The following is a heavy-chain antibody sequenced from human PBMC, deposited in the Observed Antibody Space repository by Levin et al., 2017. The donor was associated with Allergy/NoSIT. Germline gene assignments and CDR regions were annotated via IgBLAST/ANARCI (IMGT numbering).Heavy chain of an antibody. Sequence: SETLSLTCAVSGGSITSSHWWTWVRLPPGKGLEWIGEIYHNGNTAYTPSLKSRVTISLDKSKNQLSLNLNSVTAADTAVYYCARRPHRSDGGGLNYWGRGTLVTVSS. CDR2: IYHNGNT. V-gene: IGHV4-4*02. CDR1: GGSITSSHW. J-gene: IGHJ4*02. D-gene: IGHD4-23*01. CDR3: ARRPHRSDGGGLNY.